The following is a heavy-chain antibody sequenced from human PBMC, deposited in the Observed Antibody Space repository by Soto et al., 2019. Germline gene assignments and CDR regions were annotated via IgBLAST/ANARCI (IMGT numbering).Heavy chain of an antibody. CDR2: IYNSAST. V-gene: IGHV4-39*01. Sequence: SETLSLICTVSGGSVNSTYYNWGWIRQPPGKGLEWIGSIYNSASTYYNPSLKSRVTISVDTSGNQFSLNLNSVTAADTAMYYCGRVVIAATPHRDVDVWGQVSPDTVS. J-gene: IGHJ4*02. CDR3: GRVVIAATPHRDVDV. D-gene: IGHD2-15*01. CDR1: GGSVNSTYYN.